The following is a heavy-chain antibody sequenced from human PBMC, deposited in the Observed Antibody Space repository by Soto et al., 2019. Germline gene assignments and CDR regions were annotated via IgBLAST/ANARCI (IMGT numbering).Heavy chain of an antibody. CDR3: VREDDGGDGDYSGLAV. Sequence: SSETLSLTCTVSGGSISVEHYHWTWIRQPPGKGLEWIGYIHYSGSVYYNPSLQSRLSMSVDTSKNLFSLKLASVTAADTAVYFCVREDDGGDGDYSGLAVWGQGTTVPVSS. V-gene: IGHV4-30-4*01. J-gene: IGHJ6*02. CDR2: IHYSGSV. CDR1: GGSISVEHYH. D-gene: IGHD2-21*02.